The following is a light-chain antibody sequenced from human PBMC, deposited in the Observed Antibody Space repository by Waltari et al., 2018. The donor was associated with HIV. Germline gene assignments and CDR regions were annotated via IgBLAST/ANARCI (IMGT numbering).Light chain of an antibody. Sequence: QSALTQPASVSGSPGQSITISCTGTSRDVGSYNLVSWCQQHPGKAPKLMIYEVSKRPSGVSNRFSGSKSGNTASLTISGLQAEDEADYYCCSYAGSNTWVFGGGTKLTVL. CDR1: SRDVGSYNL. J-gene: IGLJ3*02. V-gene: IGLV2-23*02. CDR3: CSYAGSNTWV. CDR2: EVS.